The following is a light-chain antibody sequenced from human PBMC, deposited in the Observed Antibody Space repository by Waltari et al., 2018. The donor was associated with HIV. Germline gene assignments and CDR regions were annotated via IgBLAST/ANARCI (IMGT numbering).Light chain of an antibody. V-gene: IGLV2-14*01. CDR2: EVT. CDR3: SSYTSSSTQV. CDR1: SSDVGGYNY. J-gene: IGLJ1*01. Sequence: QSALTQPASVSGSPGQSITISCTGTSSDVGGYNYVFWYQQHPGKDPKLMIYEVTNRPSGVSNRFSGSKSGNTASLTISGLQAEDEADYYCSSYTSSSTQVFGTGTKVTVL.